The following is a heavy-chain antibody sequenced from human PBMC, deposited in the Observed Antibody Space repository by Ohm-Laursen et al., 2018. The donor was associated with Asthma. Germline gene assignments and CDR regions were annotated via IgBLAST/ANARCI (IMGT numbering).Heavy chain of an antibody. CDR3: AKDLDSSGWHFDY. D-gene: IGHD6-19*01. V-gene: IGHV3-30*18. CDR1: GFTFRSYG. J-gene: IGHJ4*02. CDR2: ISFDGTSQ. Sequence: SLRLSCAASGFTFRSYGMQWVRQAPGKGLEWVAVISFDGTSQYYADSVKGRFTISRDNSKNTLTLEMNSLRVEDTAVYFCAKDLDSSGWHFDYWGQGTLVIVSS.